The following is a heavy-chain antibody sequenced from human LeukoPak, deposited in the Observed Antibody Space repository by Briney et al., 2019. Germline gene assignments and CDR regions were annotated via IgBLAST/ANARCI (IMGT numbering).Heavy chain of an antibody. V-gene: IGHV4-59*01. D-gene: IGHD1-26*01. CDR1: GGSISSYY. CDR3: ARAGSYRGYFDY. J-gene: IGHJ4*02. CDR2: IYYTGST. Sequence: SETLSLTCTVSGGSISSYYWSWIRQPPRKGLEWIGYIYYTGSTNNTSLKSRVTISVDTSKNQFSRKLSSVTAADTAVYYCARAGSYRGYFDYWGQGTLVTVSS.